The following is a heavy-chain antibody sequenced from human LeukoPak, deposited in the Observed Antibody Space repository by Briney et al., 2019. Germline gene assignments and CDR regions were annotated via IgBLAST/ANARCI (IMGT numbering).Heavy chain of an antibody. J-gene: IGHJ4*02. Sequence: QPGGSLRLSCAASGFTFSTYWMSRVRQAPGKGREWVANMKQDGSEKYYVDSVKGRFTISRDNAKNSLYLQMDSLRAEDTAVYYCVRGGGSCYGCPADWGQGTLVTVSS. V-gene: IGHV3-7*01. D-gene: IGHD2-15*01. CDR3: VRGGGSCYGCPAD. CDR2: MKQDGSEK. CDR1: GFTFSTYW.